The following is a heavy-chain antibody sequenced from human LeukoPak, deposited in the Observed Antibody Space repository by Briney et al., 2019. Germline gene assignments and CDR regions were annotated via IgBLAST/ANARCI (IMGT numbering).Heavy chain of an antibody. J-gene: IGHJ4*02. Sequence: PSETLSLTCTVSGGSISSYSYYWNWIRQPAGKGLEWIGRIYSSGSTDYNPSLKSRVTISVDTSKNQFSLKLSSVTAADTAVYYCARDLGVLRRGDYFDYWGQGTLVTVSS. CDR1: GGSISSYSYY. V-gene: IGHV4-61*02. CDR2: IYSSGST. CDR3: ARDLGVLRRGDYFDY. D-gene: IGHD4/OR15-4a*01.